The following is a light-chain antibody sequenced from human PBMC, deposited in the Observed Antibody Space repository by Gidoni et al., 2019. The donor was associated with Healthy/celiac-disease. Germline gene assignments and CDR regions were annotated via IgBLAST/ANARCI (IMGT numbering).Light chain of an antibody. V-gene: IGLV1-47*02. CDR1: SSNIGSNY. CDR2: SNN. Sequence: QSVLTQPPSASGTPGQRVTISCSGSSSNIGSNYVYWYKQLPGTAPKLLIYSNNPRPSGVPARFSGSKSGASASLAISGLRSEDEADYYCAAWDDSLSGPVFGGGTKLTVL. CDR3: AAWDDSLSGPV. J-gene: IGLJ3*02.